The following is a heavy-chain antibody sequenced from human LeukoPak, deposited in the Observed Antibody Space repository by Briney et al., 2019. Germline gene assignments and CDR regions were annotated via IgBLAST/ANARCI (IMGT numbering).Heavy chain of an antibody. Sequence: GGSLRLSCAPSGLTLSSYWMHWARHAPGKALVWVSRINNDGSSTSYADSVRGRFTISRDNAKNTLYLQMNSLRAEDTAVYYCARGYDSSGPWGEGTLVTVSS. V-gene: IGHV3-74*01. CDR3: ARGYDSSGP. CDR1: GLTLSSYW. J-gene: IGHJ5*02. CDR2: INNDGSST. D-gene: IGHD3-22*01.